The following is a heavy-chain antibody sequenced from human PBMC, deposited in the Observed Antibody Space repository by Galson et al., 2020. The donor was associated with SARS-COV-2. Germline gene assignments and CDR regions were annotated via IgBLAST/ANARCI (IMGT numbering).Heavy chain of an antibody. CDR1: GFTFSSYS. V-gene: IGHV3-21*01. CDR3: ARESMVRGVIIMENHYYYYMDV. Sequence: GGSLRLSCAVSGFTFSSYSMNWVRQAPGKGLEWVSSIDTSTNIYYADSVKGRFTISRDTAKNSLYLQMNSLRAEDTAVYYCARESMVRGVIIMENHYYYYMDVWGKGTTVTVSS. CDR2: IDTSTNI. D-gene: IGHD3-10*01. J-gene: IGHJ6*03.